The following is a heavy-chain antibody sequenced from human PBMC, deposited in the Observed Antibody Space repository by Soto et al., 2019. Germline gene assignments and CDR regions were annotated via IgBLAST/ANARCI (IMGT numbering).Heavy chain of an antibody. CDR2: IYYSGST. J-gene: IGHJ4*02. Sequence: SETLSLTCTVSGASISSYYWSWIRQPPGKGLEWIGYIYYSGSTNHNPSLKGRVTISVDTSKNQFSLKLSSVTAADTAVYYCAVGSSSPTDFDYWGQGTLVTVSS. CDR3: AVGSSSPTDFDY. V-gene: IGHV4-59*01. D-gene: IGHD6-6*01. CDR1: GASISSYY.